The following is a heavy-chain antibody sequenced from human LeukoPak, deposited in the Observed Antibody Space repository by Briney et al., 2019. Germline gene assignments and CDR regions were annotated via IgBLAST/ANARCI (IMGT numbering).Heavy chain of an antibody. CDR3: ARIVVVPAAIDY. D-gene: IGHD2-2*01. V-gene: IGHV4-59*12. Sequence: SETLSLTCTVSGGSISSYYWSWIRQPPGKGLEWIGYIYYSGSTYYNPSLKSRVTISVDTSKNQFSLKLSSVTAADTAVYYCARIVVVPAAIDYWGQGTLVTVSS. CDR2: IYYSGST. CDR1: GGSISSYY. J-gene: IGHJ4*02.